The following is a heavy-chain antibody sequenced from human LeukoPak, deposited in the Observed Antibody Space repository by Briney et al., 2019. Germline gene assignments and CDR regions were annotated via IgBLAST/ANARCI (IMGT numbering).Heavy chain of an antibody. V-gene: IGHV3-21*01. CDR3: ARGSDFVWGSYRPYFDY. D-gene: IGHD3-16*02. CDR1: AFTFRTYS. CDR2: ISGSTSYI. Sequence: GGSLRLSCVASAFTFRTYSMHWVRQAPGKGLEWVPSISGSTSYIYYADSVRGRFTISRDNAKNSLYLQMNSLRPEDTAVYYCARGSDFVWGSYRPYFDYWGQGTLVTVSS. J-gene: IGHJ4*02.